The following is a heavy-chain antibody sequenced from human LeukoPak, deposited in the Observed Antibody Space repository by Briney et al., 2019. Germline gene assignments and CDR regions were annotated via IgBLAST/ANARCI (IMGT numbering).Heavy chain of an antibody. CDR1: GYTFTGYY. CDR2: INPNSGGT. J-gene: IGHJ5*02. CDR3: ARDTYSSSWYIETRGGSYNWFDP. D-gene: IGHD6-13*01. Sequence: ASVKVSCKASGYTFTGYYMHWVRQAPGQGLEWMGWINPNSGGTNYAQKFQGRVTMTRDTSISTAYMELSRLRSDDTAVYYCARDTYSSSWYIETRGGSYNWFDPWGQGTLVTVSS. V-gene: IGHV1-2*02.